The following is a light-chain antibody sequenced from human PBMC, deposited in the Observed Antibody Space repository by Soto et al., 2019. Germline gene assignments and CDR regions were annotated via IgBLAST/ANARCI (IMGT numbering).Light chain of an antibody. CDR1: QNINNY. CDR2: DAS. CDR3: QQRNNWVT. V-gene: IGKV3-11*01. Sequence: EIVLTQSPATLSLSPGERATLSCRASQNINNYLAWYQQKPGQAPRLLIYDASNRGTGIPARFSGSGSGTDFVLTISSLEPEDFGVYYCQQRNNWVTFGGGTKVEIK. J-gene: IGKJ4*01.